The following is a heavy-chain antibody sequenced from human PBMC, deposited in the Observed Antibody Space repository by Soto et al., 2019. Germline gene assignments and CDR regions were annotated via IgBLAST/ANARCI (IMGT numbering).Heavy chain of an antibody. D-gene: IGHD3-10*01. CDR1: GFVFKDSS. CDR2: IRDRAYNYAT. Sequence: EVLLVESGGGLVQPGGSLKLSCEASGFVFKDSSIHWVRQASGKGLEWVGRIRDRAYNYATAYAASVKGRFTISRDDSNNKAYLRMDSLKTEDTAIYYCTRLISAAQDYWGQGTLVTVSS. J-gene: IGHJ4*02. V-gene: IGHV3-73*01. CDR3: TRLISAAQDY.